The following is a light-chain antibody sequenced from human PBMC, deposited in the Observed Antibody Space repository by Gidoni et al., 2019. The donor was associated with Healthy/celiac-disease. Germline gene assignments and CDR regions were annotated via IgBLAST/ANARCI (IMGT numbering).Light chain of an antibody. J-gene: IGKJ1*01. CDR2: GAS. Sequence: IVLTQSPGTLSLSPGERATLSCRASQSVSSSYLAWYQQKPRQAPRLLIYGASSRATGIPDRFSGSGSGTDFTITISRLETEDVAVYYCQQYGSSPLTFXQXTKVXIK. CDR1: QSVSSSY. V-gene: IGKV3-20*01. CDR3: QQYGSSPLT.